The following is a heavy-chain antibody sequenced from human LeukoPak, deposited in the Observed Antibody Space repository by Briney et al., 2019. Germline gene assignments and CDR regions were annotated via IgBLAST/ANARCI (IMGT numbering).Heavy chain of an antibody. Sequence: PSETLSLTCIVSGGSISSSSYYWSWIRQPPGKGLEWIGYIYYSGSTNYNPSLKSRVTISVDTSKNQFSLKLSSVTAADTAVYYCAREGGGGSLPFDYWGQGTLVTVSS. CDR1: GGSISSSSYY. CDR3: AREGGGGSLPFDY. D-gene: IGHD3-16*01. CDR2: IYYSGST. J-gene: IGHJ4*02. V-gene: IGHV4-61*01.